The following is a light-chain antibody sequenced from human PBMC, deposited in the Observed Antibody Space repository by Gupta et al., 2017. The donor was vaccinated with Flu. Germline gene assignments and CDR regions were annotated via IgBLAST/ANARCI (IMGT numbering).Light chain of an antibody. Sequence: ITISCTGTSSDVGGYNYVSWYQQHPGTAPKLMIYEVSNRPSGVSNRFSGSKSGNTASLTIYGLQAEDEAEYYCTSYKSSSTLCVFGGGTKLTVL. V-gene: IGLV2-14*01. J-gene: IGLJ2*01. CDR3: TSYKSSSTLCV. CDR2: EVS. CDR1: SSDVGGYNY.